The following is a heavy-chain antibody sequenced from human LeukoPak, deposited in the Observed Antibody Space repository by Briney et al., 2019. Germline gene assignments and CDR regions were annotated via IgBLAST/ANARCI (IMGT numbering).Heavy chain of an antibody. CDR1: GGSINSYY. Sequence: SETLSLTCTVSGGSINSYYWSWIRQPPGKGLEWIGHMHYSGGTNYNPSLKSRVTISVDTSKNQFSLKLSSVTAADTAVYYCTRRCKDAYTLYCFDYWGQGTLVTVSS. CDR2: MHYSGGT. J-gene: IGHJ4*02. D-gene: IGHD5-24*01. V-gene: IGHV4-59*01. CDR3: TRRCKDAYTLYCFDY.